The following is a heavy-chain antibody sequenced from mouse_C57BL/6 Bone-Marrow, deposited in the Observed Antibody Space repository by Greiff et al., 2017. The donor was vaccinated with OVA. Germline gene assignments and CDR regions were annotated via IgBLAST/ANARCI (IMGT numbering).Heavy chain of an antibody. J-gene: IGHJ4*01. V-gene: IGHV1-61*01. CDR1: GYTFTSYW. Sequence: QVQLQQPGAELVKPGASVKLSCKASGYTFTSYWMDWVKQRPGQGLEWIGNIYPSDSETHYNQKFKDKATLTVDKSSSTAYMQLSSLTSEDSAVYYCASNWDEGAMDYWGQGTSVTVSS. CDR3: ASNWDEGAMDY. D-gene: IGHD4-1*01. CDR2: IYPSDSET.